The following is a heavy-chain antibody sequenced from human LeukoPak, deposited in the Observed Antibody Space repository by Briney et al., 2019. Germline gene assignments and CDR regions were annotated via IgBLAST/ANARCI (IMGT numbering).Heavy chain of an antibody. J-gene: IGHJ4*02. Sequence: GGSLRLSCAASGFTFSDYYMSWIRQAPGKGLEWVSYISITSKTIKYADSVKGRFTISRDNAKNSLYLQMNSLRDEDTAVYYCARLVGSRSCSGGTCYSDYWGQGTLVTVSS. D-gene: IGHD2-15*01. V-gene: IGHV3-11*04. CDR2: ISITSKTI. CDR3: ARLVGSRSCSGGTCYSDY. CDR1: GFTFSDYY.